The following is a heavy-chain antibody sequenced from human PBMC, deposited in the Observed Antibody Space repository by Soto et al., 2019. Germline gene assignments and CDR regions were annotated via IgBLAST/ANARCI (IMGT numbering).Heavy chain of an antibody. J-gene: IGHJ6*02. D-gene: IGHD3-3*01. CDR1: GYTITELS. CDR2: FDPEDGET. Sequence: ASVKVSCKVSGYTITELSMHRVRKDPGKGLEWMGGFDPEDGETIYAQKFQGRVTMTEDTSTDTAYMELSSLRSEDTAVYYCATRGYYDFWSGYSPYYYGMDVWGQGPTVTVSS. V-gene: IGHV1-24*01. CDR3: ATRGYYDFWSGYSPYYYGMDV.